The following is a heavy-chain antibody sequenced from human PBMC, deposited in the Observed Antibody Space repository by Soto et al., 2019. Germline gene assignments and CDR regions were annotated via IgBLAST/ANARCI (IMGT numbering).Heavy chain of an antibody. CDR1: GYTFTSYG. Sequence: ASVKVSCKASGYTFTSYGISWVRQAPGQGLEWMGWISAYNGNTNYAQKLQGRVTMTTDTSTSTAYMELRSLRSDDTAVYYCARLRSAPYYDSSGYPDYWRQGTLVTVSS. J-gene: IGHJ4*02. D-gene: IGHD3-22*01. V-gene: IGHV1-18*04. CDR3: ARLRSAPYYDSSGYPDY. CDR2: ISAYNGNT.